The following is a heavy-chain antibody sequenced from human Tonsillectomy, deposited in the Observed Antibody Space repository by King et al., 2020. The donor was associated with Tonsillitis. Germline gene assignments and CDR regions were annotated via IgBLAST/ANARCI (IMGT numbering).Heavy chain of an antibody. CDR1: GYTFTSYG. V-gene: IGHV1-18*04. CDR2: ISAYNGNT. D-gene: IGHD2-2*01. CDR3: ARVNIVVVPAPFDY. J-gene: IGHJ4*02. Sequence: QLVQSGAEVKKPGASVKVSCKASGYTFTSYGISWVRQAPGQGLEWMGWISAYNGNTNYAQKLQGRVTMTTDTSTSTAYMEVRSLRSDDTAVFYCARVNIVVVPAPFDYWGQGTLVTVSS.